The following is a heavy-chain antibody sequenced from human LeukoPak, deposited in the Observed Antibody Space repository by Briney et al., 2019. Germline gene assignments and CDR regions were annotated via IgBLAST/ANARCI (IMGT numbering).Heavy chain of an antibody. CDR1: GFTFSSYG. Sequence: GGSLRLSCAASGFTFSSYGMHWVRQAPGKGLEWVAFIRYDGSDKYYADSVKGRFTISRDNSKNTLYLQMNSLRAEDTAVYYCAKSETPSIVGAREYAFDIWGQGTMVTVSS. J-gene: IGHJ3*02. CDR2: IRYDGSDK. V-gene: IGHV3-30*02. D-gene: IGHD1-26*01. CDR3: AKSETPSIVGAREYAFDI.